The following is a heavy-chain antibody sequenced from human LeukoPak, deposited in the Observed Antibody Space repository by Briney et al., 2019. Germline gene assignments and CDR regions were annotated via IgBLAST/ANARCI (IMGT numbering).Heavy chain of an antibody. J-gene: IGHJ5*02. Sequence: SETLSLTCAVYGGSFSGYYWSWIRQPPGKGLEWIGEINHSGSTNYNPSLKSRVTISVDTSKNQFSLELSSVTAADTAAYYCARGPDSSGYSNWFDPWGQGTLVTVSS. V-gene: IGHV4-34*01. CDR2: INHSGST. CDR1: GGSFSGYY. CDR3: ARGPDSSGYSNWFDP. D-gene: IGHD3-22*01.